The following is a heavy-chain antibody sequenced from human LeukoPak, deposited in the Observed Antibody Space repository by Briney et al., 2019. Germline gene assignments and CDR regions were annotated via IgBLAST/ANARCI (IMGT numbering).Heavy chain of an antibody. CDR1: GFTFSSYS. Sequence: GGSLRLSCAASGFTFSSYSMNWVRQAPGKGLVWVSSISSSSSYIYYADSVKGRFTISRDNAKNSLYLQMNSLRAEDTAVYYCARGLGSSSSSDAFDIWGQGTMVTVSS. D-gene: IGHD6-6*01. CDR2: ISSSSSYI. V-gene: IGHV3-21*01. J-gene: IGHJ3*02. CDR3: ARGLGSSSSSDAFDI.